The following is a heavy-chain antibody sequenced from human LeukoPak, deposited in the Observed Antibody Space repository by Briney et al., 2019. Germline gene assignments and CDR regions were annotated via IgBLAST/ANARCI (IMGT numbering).Heavy chain of an antibody. V-gene: IGHV1-69*05. D-gene: IGHD4-17*01. CDR3: ARGTVTTGGYYYCYMDV. CDR2: IIPIFGTA. CDR1: GGTFSSYA. J-gene: IGHJ6*03. Sequence: RASVKVSCKASGGTFSSYAISWVRQAPGQGLEWMGRIIPIFGTANYAQKFQGRVTITTDESTSTAYMELSSLRSEDTAVYYCARGTVTTGGYYYCYMDVWGKGTTVTVSS.